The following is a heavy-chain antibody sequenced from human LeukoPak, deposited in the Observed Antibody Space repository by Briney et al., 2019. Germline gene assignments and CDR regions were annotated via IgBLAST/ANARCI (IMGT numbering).Heavy chain of an antibody. CDR2: IYYSGST. Sequence: SETLSLTCTVSGGSISSSSYYWGWIRQPPGKGLEWIGSIYYSGSTYYNPSLKSRVTISVDTSKNQFSLKLSSVTAADTAVYYCARGYSSSWYLNWFDPWGQGTLVTVSS. V-gene: IGHV4-39*01. CDR3: ARGYSSSWYLNWFDP. D-gene: IGHD6-13*01. J-gene: IGHJ5*02. CDR1: GGSISSSSYY.